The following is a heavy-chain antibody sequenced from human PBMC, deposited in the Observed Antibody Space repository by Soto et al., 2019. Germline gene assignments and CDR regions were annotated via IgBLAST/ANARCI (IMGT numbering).Heavy chain of an antibody. CDR3: ARETNLDEYGDYVPHDY. CDR2: ISAYNGNT. V-gene: IGHV1-18*01. J-gene: IGHJ4*02. D-gene: IGHD4-17*01. CDR1: GYTFTSYG. Sequence: ASVKVSCKASGYTFTSYGISWVRQAPGQGLEWMGWISAYNGNTNYAQKLQGRVTMTTDTSTSTAYMELRSLRSDDTAVYYCARETNLDEYGDYVPHDYWGQGTLVTVSS.